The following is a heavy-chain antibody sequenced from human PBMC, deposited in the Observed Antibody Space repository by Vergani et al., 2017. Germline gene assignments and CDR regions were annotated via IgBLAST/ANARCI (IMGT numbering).Heavy chain of an antibody. CDR2: IIPILGIA. CDR1: GGTFSSYA. Sequence: QVQLVQSGAEVKKPGSSVKVSCKASGGTFSSYAISWVRQAPGQGLEWMGRIIPILGIANYAQKFQGRLTITADKATSTAYMELSSLRSEDTAVYYCATREPLLAVAATDYYYGMDVWGQGTTVTVSS. J-gene: IGHJ6*02. CDR3: ATREPLLAVAATDYYYGMDV. V-gene: IGHV1-69*04. D-gene: IGHD6-19*01.